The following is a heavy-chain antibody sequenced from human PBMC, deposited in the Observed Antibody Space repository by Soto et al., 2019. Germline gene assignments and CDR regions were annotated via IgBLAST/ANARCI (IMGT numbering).Heavy chain of an antibody. CDR3: ARVKGRYCSSTSCYTGYDY. J-gene: IGHJ4*02. V-gene: IGHV1-69*13. CDR1: GGTFSSYA. CDR2: IIPIFGTA. D-gene: IGHD2-2*02. Sequence: SVKVSCKASGGTFSSYAISWVREAPGQGLEWMGGIIPIFGTANYAQKFQGRVTITADESTSTAYMELSSLRSEDTAVYYCARVKGRYCSSTSCYTGYDYWGQGTLVTVS.